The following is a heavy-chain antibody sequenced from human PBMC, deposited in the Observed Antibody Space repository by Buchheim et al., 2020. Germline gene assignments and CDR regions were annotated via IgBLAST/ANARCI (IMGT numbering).Heavy chain of an antibody. CDR1: GFTFSSHG. J-gene: IGHJ6*02. D-gene: IGHD6-19*01. V-gene: IGHV3-33*01. CDR2: IWYDGSNK. CDR3: ARDWGILVAGTVDYYYYGMDV. Sequence: QVQLVESGGGVVQPGRSLRLSCAASGFTFSSHGMHWARQAPGKGLEWVAVIWYDGSNKHYTDSVKGRFTISRDKSKNTLYLQMNSLRVEDTAVYYCARDWGILVAGTVDYYYYGMDVWGQGTT.